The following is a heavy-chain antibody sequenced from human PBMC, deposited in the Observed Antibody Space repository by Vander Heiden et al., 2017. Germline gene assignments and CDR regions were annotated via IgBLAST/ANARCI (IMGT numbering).Heavy chain of an antibody. J-gene: IGHJ4*02. D-gene: IGHD2-2*01. CDR2: IYYSGST. CDR3: GGQGGGPAANGGFDY. Sequence: QLQLQESGPGLVQPSATLSLTCTVSGGSLSRSSYYWGWIRQPPGKGLEWIGSIYYSGSTYYNPSRKSRVTISVDTAKNKVSMMLSSVTAAETAVYYCGGQGGGPAANGGFDYWGRVTLSTVYS. CDR1: GGSLSRSSYY. V-gene: IGHV4-39*01.